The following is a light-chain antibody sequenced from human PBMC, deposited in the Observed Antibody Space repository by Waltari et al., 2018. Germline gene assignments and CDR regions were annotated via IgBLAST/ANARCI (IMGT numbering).Light chain of an antibody. CDR2: HAS. CDR1: QSIGIY. Sequence: IVLTQSPGTLSLSPGERATLSCRASQSIGIYLAWYKQKPGQAPRLLMYHASTRATGSPDRFSGSGSGTDFSLTISRLEPEDFAVYYCQKYESLPATFGQGTKVEIK. CDR3: QKYESLPAT. V-gene: IGKV3-20*01. J-gene: IGKJ1*01.